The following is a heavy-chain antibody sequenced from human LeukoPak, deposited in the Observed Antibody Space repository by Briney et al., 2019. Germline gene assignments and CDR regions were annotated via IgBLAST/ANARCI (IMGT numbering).Heavy chain of an antibody. CDR2: MNPNSYKT. J-gene: IGHJ4*02. Sequence: ASVKVSCKASGYSFTSYDINWVRQATGQGLEWMGYMNPNSYKTGYAQKFQGRVTMTRNTSISTAHMELSSLRSEDTAVYYCTRGNNGNDYWGQGTLVTVSS. D-gene: IGHD1/OR15-1a*01. V-gene: IGHV1-8*01. CDR3: TRGNNGNDY. CDR1: GYSFTSYD.